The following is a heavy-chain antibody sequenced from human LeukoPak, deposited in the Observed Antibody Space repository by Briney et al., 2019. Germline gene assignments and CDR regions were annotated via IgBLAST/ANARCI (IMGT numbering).Heavy chain of an antibody. J-gene: IGHJ4*02. CDR3: AISSGPFDY. CDR2: INHSGST. Sequence: PSETLSLTCAVYGGSFSGYYWSWIRQPPGKGLEWIGEINHSGSTNHNPSLKSRVTISVDTSKNQFSLKLSSVTAADTAVYYCAISSGPFDYWGQGTLVTVSS. V-gene: IGHV4-34*01. D-gene: IGHD6-19*01. CDR1: GGSFSGYY.